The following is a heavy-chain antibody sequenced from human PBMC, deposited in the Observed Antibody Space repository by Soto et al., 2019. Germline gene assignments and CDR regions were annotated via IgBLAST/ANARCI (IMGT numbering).Heavy chain of an antibody. CDR3: ARRGGEGSVDY. D-gene: IGHD3-10*01. CDR2: IYHSGNT. Sequence: QVQLQESGPGLVKPSGTLSLTCAVSGGSISSSNGWSWVRQPPGKGLEWIGEIYHSGNTNYNPSLMSRVTMAVDKARNKFTLQLCTGPAADKAVDYCARRGGEGSVDYWGQGTLVTVSS. V-gene: IGHV4-4*02. J-gene: IGHJ4*02. CDR1: GGSISSSNG.